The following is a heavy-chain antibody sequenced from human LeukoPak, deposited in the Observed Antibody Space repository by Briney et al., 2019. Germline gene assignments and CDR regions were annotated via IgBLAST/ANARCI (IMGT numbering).Heavy chain of an antibody. D-gene: IGHD6-19*01. CDR2: IYYSGST. V-gene: IGHV4-39*01. CDR3: ARLSYSSGWYEGP. Sequence: SETLSFTCTVSGGSISSSSYYWGWIRQPPGKGLEWIGSIYYSGSTYYNPSLKSRVTISVDTSKNQFSLKLSSVTAADTAVYYCARLSYSSGWYEGPWGQGTLVTVSS. CDR1: GGSISSSSYY. J-gene: IGHJ5*02.